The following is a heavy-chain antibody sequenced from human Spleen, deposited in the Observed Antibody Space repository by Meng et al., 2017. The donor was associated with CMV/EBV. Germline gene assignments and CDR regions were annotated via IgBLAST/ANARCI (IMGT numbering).Heavy chain of an antibody. J-gene: IGHJ4*02. CDR2: IYYSGST. Sequence: SETLSLTCTVSGGSISSSSYYWGWIRQPPGKGLEWIGSIYYSGSTYYNPSLKSRVTISVDTSKNQFSLKLSSVTAADTAVYYCARVNEVGSLGWKYYDFWSSYHRLYFDYWGQGTLVTVSS. CDR1: GGSISSSSYY. D-gene: IGHD3-3*01. CDR3: ARVNEVGSLGWKYYDFWSSYHRLYFDY. V-gene: IGHV4-39*07.